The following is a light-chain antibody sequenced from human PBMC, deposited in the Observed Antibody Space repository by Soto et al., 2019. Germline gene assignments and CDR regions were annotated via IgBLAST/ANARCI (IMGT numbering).Light chain of an antibody. CDR1: QTMSSW. CDR2: KAS. J-gene: IGKJ1*01. Sequence: DIQMTQSPSTLSGSVGARVPITWRASQTMSSWLAWYQQTPGKAPKLLIYKASTLKSGVPSRFSGSGSGTEFTLTISSLQPDDFATYYCQHYNSYSEAFGQGTKVDIK. V-gene: IGKV1-5*03. CDR3: QHYNSYSEA.